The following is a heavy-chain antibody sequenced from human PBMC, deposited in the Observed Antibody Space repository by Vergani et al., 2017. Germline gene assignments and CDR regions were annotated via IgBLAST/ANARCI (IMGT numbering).Heavy chain of an antibody. CDR1: GYTLTGYY. Sequence: VQLVQSGAEVKSPGASVKVSCKASGYTLTGYYMHWVRQAPGQGPQWMGWINPNSGGTNYAQKFQGWGTMTRDTSISTAYMELSRLRSDDTAVYYCATYDSSGYYPEDGGQGTLVTVAS. V-gene: IGHV1-2*04. J-gene: IGHJ4*02. D-gene: IGHD3-22*01. CDR2: INPNSGGT. CDR3: ATYDSSGYYPED.